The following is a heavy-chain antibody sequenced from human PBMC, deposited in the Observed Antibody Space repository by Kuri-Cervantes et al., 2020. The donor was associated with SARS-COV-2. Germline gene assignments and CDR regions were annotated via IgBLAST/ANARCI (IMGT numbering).Heavy chain of an antibody. D-gene: IGHD4-17*01. CDR1: GGSISSYY. CDR2: IYTSGST. V-gene: IGHV4-4*07. CDR3: ARESVDYGDYVGPWRFGQEGEYYYYGMDV. Sequence: GSLRLSCTVSGGSISSYYWSWIRQPAGKGLEWIGRIYTSGSTNYNPSLKSRVTMSVDTSKNQFSLKLSSVTAADTAVYYCARESVDYGDYVGPWRFGQEGEYYYYGMDVWGQGTTVTVSS. J-gene: IGHJ6*02.